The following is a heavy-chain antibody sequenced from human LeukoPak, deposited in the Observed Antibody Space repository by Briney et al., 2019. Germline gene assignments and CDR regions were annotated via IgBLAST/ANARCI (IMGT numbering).Heavy chain of an antibody. V-gene: IGHV3-53*01. Sequence: GGSLRLSCAASGFSVSSNYTTWVRQAPGKGLGWVSVIYSGGGTNYADSVKGRFTISRANSKNTLYLQMNSLRVEDTAVYYCVRESSGWSGFDYWGQGTLVTVSS. CDR2: IYSGGGT. D-gene: IGHD6-19*01. CDR1: GFSVSSNY. J-gene: IGHJ4*02. CDR3: VRESSGWSGFDY.